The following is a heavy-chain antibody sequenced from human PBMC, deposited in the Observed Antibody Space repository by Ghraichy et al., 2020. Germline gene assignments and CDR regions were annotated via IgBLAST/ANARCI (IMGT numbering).Heavy chain of an antibody. D-gene: IGHD3-10*01. CDR3: ARALNPLYYSGLGSPLMDV. CDR2: IHYRGST. J-gene: IGHJ6*02. Sequence: SQTLSLTCTVSRGSVSSSSYYWSWIRQPPGKGLEWIGYIHYRGSTNYNPSLKSRVTISLDTSRNQVSLKLTSVTAADTAVYYCARALNPLYYSGLGSPLMDVWCQGTTVTVSS. V-gene: IGHV4-61*01. CDR1: RGSVSSSSYY.